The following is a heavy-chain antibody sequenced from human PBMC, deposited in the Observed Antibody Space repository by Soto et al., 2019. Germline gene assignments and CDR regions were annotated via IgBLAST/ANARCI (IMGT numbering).Heavy chain of an antibody. J-gene: IGHJ2*01. CDR2: IYRGGTI. D-gene: IGHD2-15*01. V-gene: IGHV3-53*01. Sequence: EVRLVESGGGVIQPGGSLTVSCAASGFSVRDNYMSCVRQPPGKGLERGSVIYRGGTIFYADSVKGRFIISRDSSKHTLYLQMNTLTGEYTATYYCARVSCSGGGCYPVWYFDLWGRGTLVTVSS. CDR1: GFSVRDNY. CDR3: ARVSCSGGGCYPVWYFDL.